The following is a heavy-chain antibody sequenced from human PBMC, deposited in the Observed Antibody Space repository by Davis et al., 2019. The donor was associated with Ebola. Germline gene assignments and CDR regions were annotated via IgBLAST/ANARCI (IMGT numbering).Heavy chain of an antibody. CDR3: ARRWYYYDSSGYYYAFFDY. CDR1: AYAFSTNR. V-gene: IGHV5-10-1*01. J-gene: IGHJ4*02. D-gene: IGHD3-22*01. CDR2: IDPSDSHT. Sequence: GESLKISCKGSAYAFSTNRITWVRQMPGRSLEWMGTIDPSDSHTDYSPSFRGHITITADKSVGTAYLQWTALKASDTAMYYCARRWYYYDSSGYYYAFFDYWGQGTLVTVSS.